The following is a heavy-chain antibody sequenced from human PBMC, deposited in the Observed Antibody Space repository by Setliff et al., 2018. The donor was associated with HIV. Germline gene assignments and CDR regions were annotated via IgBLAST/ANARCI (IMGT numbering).Heavy chain of an antibody. D-gene: IGHD3-10*01. V-gene: IGHV4-34*01. CDR3: ARLSGGMVPNY. CDR1: GGSLSGHY. Sequence: SETLSLTCAVYGGSLSGHYWTWIRQPPGEGLEWIGSIHHSGTAYDNPSLKSRVTISVDPSKNQILLRLSSVTAADTAVYYCARLSGGMVPNYWGQGTLVTVS. CDR2: IHHSGTA. J-gene: IGHJ4*02.